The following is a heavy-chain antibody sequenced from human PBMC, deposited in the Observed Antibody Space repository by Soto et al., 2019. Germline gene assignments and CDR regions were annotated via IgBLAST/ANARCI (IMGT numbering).Heavy chain of an antibody. V-gene: IGHV4-39*01. CDR3: ARLMVRGTNWFDP. Sequence: SETLSLTCTVSGGSISSSSYYWGWIRQPPGKGLEWIGSIYYSGSTYYNPSLKSRVTISVDTSKNQFSLKLSSVTAADTAVYYCARLMVRGTNWFDPWGQGTLVT. CDR2: IYYSGST. CDR1: GGSISSSSYY. D-gene: IGHD3-10*01. J-gene: IGHJ5*02.